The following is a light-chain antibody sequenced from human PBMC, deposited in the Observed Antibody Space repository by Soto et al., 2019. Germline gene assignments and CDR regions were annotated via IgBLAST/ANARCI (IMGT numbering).Light chain of an antibody. V-gene: IGKV3-11*01. CDR1: QSVGSY. CDR2: DAS. Sequence: EIVLTQSPATLSLSPGERATLSCRASQSVGSYLAWYQQKPGQAPRLLIYDASNRATGIPARFSGSGSGTDFTLTISSLEPEDFAVYYCQQRSNWPPLTFGGGNKVELK. J-gene: IGKJ4*01. CDR3: QQRSNWPPLT.